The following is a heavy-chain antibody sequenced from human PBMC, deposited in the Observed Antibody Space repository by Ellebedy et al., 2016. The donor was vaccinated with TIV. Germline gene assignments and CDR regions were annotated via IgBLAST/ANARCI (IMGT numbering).Heavy chain of an antibody. J-gene: IGHJ4*02. D-gene: IGHD6-19*01. V-gene: IGHV4-4*02. CDR3: ARLPLLEKSSGCIDC. Sequence: MPSETLSLTCVVSGGSINSPNWGTWVRQPPGKGLEWIGEIYHSGSTNYNPSLKSRVTISLDESKKQFSLRLRSVTAADTAVYYCARLPLLEKSSGCIDCWGQGTLVTVSS. CDR1: GGSINSPNW. CDR2: IYHSGST.